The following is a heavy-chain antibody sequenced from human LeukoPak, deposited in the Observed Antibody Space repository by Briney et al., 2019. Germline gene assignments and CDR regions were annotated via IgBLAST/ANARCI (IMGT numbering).Heavy chain of an antibody. V-gene: IGHV3-33*06. D-gene: IGHD5-18*01. CDR1: GFTFSSYG. CDR2: IWYDGSNK. Sequence: PGRSLRLSCAASGFTFSSYGMHWVRQAPGKGLEWVAVIWYDGSNKYYADSVKGRFTISRDNSKNTLYLQMNSLRAEDTAVYYCAKDTQLEAAMENWFDPWGQGTLVTVSS. CDR3: AKDTQLEAAMENWFDP. J-gene: IGHJ5*02.